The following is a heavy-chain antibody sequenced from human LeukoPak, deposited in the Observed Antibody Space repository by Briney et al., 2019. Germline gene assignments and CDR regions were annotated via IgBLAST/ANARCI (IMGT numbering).Heavy chain of an antibody. J-gene: IGHJ4*02. D-gene: IGHD3-10*01. CDR3: AKWREGTMVYFDY. CDR2: ISGSGHNT. Sequence: GESLRLSCAASGFTFSSYAMTWVRQAPGKGLEWVSAISGSGHNTYYADSVKGRFTISRDNSKDTVYLQMNSLRAEDTALYYCAKWREGTMVYFDYRGQGTLVTVSS. CDR1: GFTFSSYA. V-gene: IGHV3-23*01.